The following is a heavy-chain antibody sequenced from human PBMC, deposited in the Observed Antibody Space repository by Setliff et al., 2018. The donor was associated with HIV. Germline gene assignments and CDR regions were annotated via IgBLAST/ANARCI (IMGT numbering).Heavy chain of an antibody. CDR2: ISYDGSNE. D-gene: IGHD3-16*01. V-gene: IGHV3-30*03. CDR3: MRGPRLGPVDV. CDR1: GFSFSSYG. J-gene: IGHJ6*04. Sequence: PGGSLRLSCAASGFSFSSYGMHWVRQAPGKGLEWVAVISYDGSNEYYGDSVKGRFTISRDNSKNTLFLQMNSLRVEDTAVYYCMRGPRLGPVDVWGKGATVTVSS.